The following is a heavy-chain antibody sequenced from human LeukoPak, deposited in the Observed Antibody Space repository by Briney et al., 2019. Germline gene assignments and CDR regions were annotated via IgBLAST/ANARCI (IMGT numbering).Heavy chain of an antibody. J-gene: IGHJ6*02. CDR3: ARHRRIAVAGNYYYYGMDV. Sequence: GESVKISCKGSGYSFTSYWIGWVRQMPGKGLEWMGIIYPGDSDTRYSPSFQGQVTISADKSISTAYLQWSSLKASDTAMYYCARHRRIAVAGNYYYYGMDVWGQGTTVTVSS. D-gene: IGHD6-19*01. V-gene: IGHV5-51*01. CDR2: IYPGDSDT. CDR1: GYSFTSYW.